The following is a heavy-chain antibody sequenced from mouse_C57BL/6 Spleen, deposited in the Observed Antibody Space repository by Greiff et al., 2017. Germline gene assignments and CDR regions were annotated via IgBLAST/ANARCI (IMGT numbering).Heavy chain of an antibody. V-gene: IGHV5-9-1*02. CDR1: GFTFSSYA. CDR2: ISSGGDYI. CDR3: TRGGLRRDWYFDV. J-gene: IGHJ1*03. D-gene: IGHD2-4*01. Sequence: EVMLVESGEGLVKPGGSLKLSCAASGFTFSSYATSWVRQTPEKRLEWVAYISSGGDYIYYADTVKGRFTISRDNARNTLYLQMSSLKSEDTAMYYCTRGGLRRDWYFDVWGTGTTVTVSS.